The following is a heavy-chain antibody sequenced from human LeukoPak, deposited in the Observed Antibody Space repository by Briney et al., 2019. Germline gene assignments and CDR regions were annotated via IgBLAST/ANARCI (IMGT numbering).Heavy chain of an antibody. J-gene: IGHJ4*02. V-gene: IGHV3-43*02. Sequence: GGSLRLSCAASGFTFDDYAMHWVRQAPGKGLEWVCLISGDGGSTYYADSVKGRFTISRDNSKNSLYLQMNSLRTEDTALYYCAKAAYYYASRGYYDYWGQGTLVTVSS. CDR3: AKAAYYYASRGYYDY. CDR1: GFTFDDYA. CDR2: ISGDGGST. D-gene: IGHD3-22*01.